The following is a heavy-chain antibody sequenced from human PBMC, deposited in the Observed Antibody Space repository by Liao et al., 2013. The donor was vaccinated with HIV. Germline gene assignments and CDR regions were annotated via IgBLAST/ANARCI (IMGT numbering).Heavy chain of an antibody. Sequence: QLQLQESGPGLVKPSETLSVTCTVSGGSISSYYWSWIRQPPGKGLEWIGCIYYSGSTNYNPSLKSRVTLSIDTSKNQFSLNLSSVTAADTAVYYCARGDARFLNYWGQGTLVTVSS. CDR1: GGSISSYY. V-gene: IGHV4-59*01. CDR2: IYYSGST. CDR3: ARGDARFLNY. D-gene: IGHD3-3*01. J-gene: IGHJ4*02.